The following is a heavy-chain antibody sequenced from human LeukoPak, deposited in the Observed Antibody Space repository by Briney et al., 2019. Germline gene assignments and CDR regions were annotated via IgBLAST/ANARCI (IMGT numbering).Heavy chain of an antibody. CDR1: GGSISSGSYY. J-gene: IGHJ4*02. Sequence: SETLSLTCTVSGGSISSGSYYWSWIRQPPGKGLEWIGYIYHSGSTYYNPSLKSRVTISVDRSKNQFSLKLSSVTAADTAVYYCARGAAANPFDYWGQGTLVTVSS. V-gene: IGHV4-30-2*01. CDR3: ARGAAANPFDY. D-gene: IGHD6-13*01. CDR2: IYHSGST.